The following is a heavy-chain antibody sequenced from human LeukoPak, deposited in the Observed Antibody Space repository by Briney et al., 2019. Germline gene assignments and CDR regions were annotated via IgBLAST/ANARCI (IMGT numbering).Heavy chain of an antibody. V-gene: IGHV3-30*02. D-gene: IGHD3-9*01. CDR3: TRDLMDYDVSTGLHHYYMDV. Sequence: GGSLRLSCATSGFNIGNVGMHWVRQSPVRGLEWVAFIRYDGEAKYYRDSVKGRFTISRDNAKNTLYLQMNTLRVEDTAVYYCTRDLMDYDVSTGLHHYYMDVWGQGTTVTVSS. CDR2: IRYDGEAK. J-gene: IGHJ6*02. CDR1: GFNIGNVG.